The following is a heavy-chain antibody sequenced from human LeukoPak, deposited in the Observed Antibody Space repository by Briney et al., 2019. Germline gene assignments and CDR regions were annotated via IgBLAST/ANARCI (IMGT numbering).Heavy chain of an antibody. J-gene: IGHJ3*02. V-gene: IGHV4-39*07. D-gene: IGHD6-13*01. CDR3: ARDVTYSSSWSRAFDI. CDR2: IYYSGST. Sequence: PSETLSLTCTVSGGSISSSSYYWGWIRQPPGKGLEWIGSIYYSGSTYYNPSLKSRVTISVDTSKNQFSLKLSSVTAADTAVYYCARDVTYSSSWSRAFDIWGQGTMVTVSS. CDR1: GGSISSSSYY.